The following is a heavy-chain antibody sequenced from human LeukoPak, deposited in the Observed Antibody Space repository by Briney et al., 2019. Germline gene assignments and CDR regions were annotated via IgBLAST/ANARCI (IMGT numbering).Heavy chain of an antibody. D-gene: IGHD3-3*01. Sequence: ASVKVSCKASGYTFTSYGISWVRQAPGQGLEWMGWISAYNGNTNYAQKLQGRVSMTTDTSTSTAYMELRSLRSDDTAVYYCARGRKYSDFWSGLDYWGQGTLVTVSS. CDR2: ISAYNGNT. J-gene: IGHJ4*02. CDR1: GYTFTSYG. CDR3: ARGRKYSDFWSGLDY. V-gene: IGHV1-18*01.